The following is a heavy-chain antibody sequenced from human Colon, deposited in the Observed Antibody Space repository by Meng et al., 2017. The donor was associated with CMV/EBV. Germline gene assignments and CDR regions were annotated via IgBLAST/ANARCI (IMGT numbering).Heavy chain of an antibody. J-gene: IGHJ6*02. V-gene: IGHV3-53*01. CDR3: ARDLWELVGAEYYYYGMDV. CDR2: IYSGGTT. CDR1: GFTVSSHY. Sequence: GESLKISCAASGFTVSSHYMTWVRQAPGKGLEWVSVIYSGGTTDYADYVKGRFTISRDNSKNTLYLQMSSLRAEDSAIYYCARDLWELVGAEYYYYGMDVWGQGTTVTVSS. D-gene: IGHD1-26*01.